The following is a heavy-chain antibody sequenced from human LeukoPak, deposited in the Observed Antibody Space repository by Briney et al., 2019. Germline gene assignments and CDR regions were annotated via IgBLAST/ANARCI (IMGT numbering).Heavy chain of an antibody. CDR1: GGSISSSSYY. J-gene: IGHJ6*02. CDR3: ARLGGYCSSTSCHPRSYYYYGMDV. D-gene: IGHD2-2*01. V-gene: IGHV4-39*01. Sequence: SETLSLTCTVSGGSISSSSYYWGWIRQPPGKGLEWIGSIYYSGSTYYNPSLKSRVTISVDTSKNQFSLKLSSVTAADTAVYYCARLGGYCSSTSCHPRSYYYYGMDVWGQGTTVTVSS. CDR2: IYYSGST.